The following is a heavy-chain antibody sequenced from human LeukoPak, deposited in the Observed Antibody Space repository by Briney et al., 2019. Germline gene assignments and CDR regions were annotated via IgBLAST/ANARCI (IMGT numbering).Heavy chain of an antibody. D-gene: IGHD5-12*01. J-gene: IGHJ4*02. V-gene: IGHV1-69*04. CDR3: ARDSPPYAYSGYDWSSPLDYYFDY. Sequence: GSSVKVSCKASGGTFSSYAISWVRQAPGQGLEWMGRIISILGIANYAQKFQGRVTITADKSTSTAYMELSSLRSEDTAVYYCARDSPPYAYSGYDWSSPLDYYFDYWGQGTLVTVSS. CDR2: IISILGIA. CDR1: GGTFSSYA.